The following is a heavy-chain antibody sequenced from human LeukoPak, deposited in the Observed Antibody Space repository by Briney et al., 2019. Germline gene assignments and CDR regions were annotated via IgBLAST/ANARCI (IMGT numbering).Heavy chain of an antibody. D-gene: IGHD5-12*01. J-gene: IGHJ4*02. Sequence: PGGSLRLSCAASGFTFSTYVMSWVRQAPGKGLEWVSGISGSGDNTYYADSVKGRFTISRDNSKNTLYLQMNSLRAEDTAVYYYAKGSGYDTDFDYWGQGTLVSVSS. CDR1: GFTFSTYV. CDR2: ISGSGDNT. V-gene: IGHV3-23*01. CDR3: AKGSGYDTDFDY.